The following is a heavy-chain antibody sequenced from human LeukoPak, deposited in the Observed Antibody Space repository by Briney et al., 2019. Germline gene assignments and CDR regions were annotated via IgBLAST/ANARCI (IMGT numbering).Heavy chain of an antibody. D-gene: IGHD3-9*01. J-gene: IGHJ6*02. V-gene: IGHV4-39*01. Sequence: PSETLSLTCTVSGGSISSSSYYWGWIRQPPGKGLEWIGSIYYSGSTYYNPSLKSRVTISVDTSKNQFSLKLSSVTAADTAVYYCARHSGILTGYPYGMDVWGQGTTVTVSS. CDR2: IYYSGST. CDR3: ARHSGILTGYPYGMDV. CDR1: GGSISSSSYY.